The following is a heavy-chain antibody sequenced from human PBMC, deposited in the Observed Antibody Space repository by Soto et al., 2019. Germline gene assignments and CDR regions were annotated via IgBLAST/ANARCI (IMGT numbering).Heavy chain of an antibody. J-gene: IGHJ3*01. CDR2: IKSKTEGGRT. Sequence: EVQLVESGGGLLKPGGSLRLSCAASGVTFSNARVSWVRQAPGKGLEWVGRIKSKTEGGRTDYAAPVKVRVTISIDETKNTLYLQMNSLKPGGTVVYDCSTERVGAFWGQGTMVTFSS. D-gene: IGHD1-26*01. V-gene: IGHV3-15*01. CDR1: GVTFSNAR. CDR3: STERVGAF.